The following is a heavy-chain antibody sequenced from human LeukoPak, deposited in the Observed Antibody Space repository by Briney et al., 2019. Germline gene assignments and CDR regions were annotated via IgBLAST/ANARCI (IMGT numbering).Heavy chain of an antibody. CDR2: INPNSGCT. Sequence: ASVKVSCKASGYTFTGYYMHCVRQAPGQGLEWMGLINPNSGCTNYAQKFPGRLTMTRDTSLTTAYMELSRLRSAPPAVSYCARAWAPVDTAMEAFDIWGQGKMVTVSS. J-gene: IGHJ3*02. D-gene: IGHD5-18*01. CDR1: GYTFTGYY. V-gene: IGHV1-2*02. CDR3: ARAWAPVDTAMEAFDI.